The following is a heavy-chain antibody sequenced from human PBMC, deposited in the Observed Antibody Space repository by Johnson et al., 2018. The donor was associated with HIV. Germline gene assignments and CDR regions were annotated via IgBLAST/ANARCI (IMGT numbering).Heavy chain of an antibody. CDR1: GFTFSYYG. CDR3: ARVLRSGYSGRGAFDI. Sequence: VQLVESGGGVVQPGRSLRLSCASSGFTFSYYGMHWVRQAPGKGLEWVAVISYDGSNKYYADSVKGRFTISRDNSKNTLYLQMNSLRAEDTAVYYCARVLRSGYSGRGAFDIWGQGTMVTVSS. J-gene: IGHJ3*02. V-gene: IGHV3-30*03. CDR2: ISYDGSNK. D-gene: IGHD1-26*01.